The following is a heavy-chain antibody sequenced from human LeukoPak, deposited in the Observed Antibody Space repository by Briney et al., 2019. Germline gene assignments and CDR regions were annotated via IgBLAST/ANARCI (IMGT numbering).Heavy chain of an antibody. Sequence: SKTLSLTCTVSGGSISSYYWSWIRQPPGKGLEWIGYIYYSGSTNYNPSLKSRVTISVDTPKNQFSLKLSSVTAADTAVYYCARVSSRGWFDPWGQGTLVTVSS. J-gene: IGHJ5*02. V-gene: IGHV4-59*01. CDR3: ARVSSRGWFDP. CDR1: GGSISSYY. CDR2: IYYSGST. D-gene: IGHD6-6*01.